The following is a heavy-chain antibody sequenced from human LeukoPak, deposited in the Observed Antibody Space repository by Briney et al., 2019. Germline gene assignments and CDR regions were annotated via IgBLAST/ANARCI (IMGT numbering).Heavy chain of an antibody. CDR1: RGSITNYY. CDR2: IYTSGST. D-gene: IGHD4-17*01. CDR3: ARASDDFGDYGFDY. J-gene: IGHJ4*02. Sequence: AETLSLTCTVSRGSITNYYWNWIRQPPGKGLEWIGCIYTSGSTNYNPSLKSRLTMSLDTSKNQLSLRLSSVTAADTAVYYCARASDDFGDYGFDYWGQETLVTASS. V-gene: IGHV4-4*07.